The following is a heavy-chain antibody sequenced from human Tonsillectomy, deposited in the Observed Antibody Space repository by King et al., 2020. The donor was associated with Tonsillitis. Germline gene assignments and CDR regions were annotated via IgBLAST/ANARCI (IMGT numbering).Heavy chain of an antibody. CDR2: IYYSGST. V-gene: IGHV4-39*01. J-gene: IGHJ4*02. D-gene: IGHD3-22*01. CDR1: GGSISSSSYY. CDR3: ARHEGSGNYDSSGYYS. Sequence: LQLQESGPGLVKPSETLSLTCTVSGGSISSSSYYWGWIRQPPGKGLEWIGSIYYSGSTHYNPSLKSRVTISVDTSKNQFSLKLSSVTAADTAVYYCARHEGSGNYDSSGYYSWGQGTLVTVSS.